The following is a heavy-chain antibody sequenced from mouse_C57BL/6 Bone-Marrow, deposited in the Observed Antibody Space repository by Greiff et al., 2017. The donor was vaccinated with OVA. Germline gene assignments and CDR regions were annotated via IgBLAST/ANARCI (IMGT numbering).Heavy chain of an antibody. Sequence: EVQLQQSGPELVKPGASVKISCKASGYTFTDYYMNWVKQSHGKSLEWIGAINPNNGGTSYNQKFKGKATLTVDQSSSTAYMEHRSLTSEDSAVYYCAREGNYAMDDWGQGTSVTVSS. CDR3: AREGNYAMDD. CDR1: GYTFTDYY. J-gene: IGHJ4*01. CDR2: INPNNGGT. V-gene: IGHV1-26*01.